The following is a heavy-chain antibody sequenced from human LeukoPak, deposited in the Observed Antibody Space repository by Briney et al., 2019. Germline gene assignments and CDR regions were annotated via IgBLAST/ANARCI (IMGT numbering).Heavy chain of an antibody. V-gene: IGHV4-61*08. CDR2: IYYSGST. J-gene: IGHJ5*02. CDR1: GGSVSSGGYY. CDR3: ARDQIVVAGNWFDP. Sequence: PSETLSLTCTVSGGSVSSGGYYWSWIRQPPGKGLEWIGYIYYSGSTNYNPSLKSRVTISVGTSKNQFSLKLRSVTAADTAVYYCARDQIVVAGNWFDPWGQGTLVTVSS. D-gene: IGHD6-13*01.